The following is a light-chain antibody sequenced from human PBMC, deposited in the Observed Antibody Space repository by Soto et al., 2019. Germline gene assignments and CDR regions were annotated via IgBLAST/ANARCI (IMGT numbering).Light chain of an antibody. CDR3: QQYNTWLWT. J-gene: IGKJ1*01. V-gene: IGKV3-15*01. CDR1: QSVNAN. CDR2: GAS. Sequence: EVVMTQSPATLSVSPGERATLSCRASQSVNANLAWYQQMPGQAPRLLIHGASNRATGIPARFSGSGFGTEFLLPISSLQSEDFAVYYCQQYNTWLWTFGQGTKVEI.